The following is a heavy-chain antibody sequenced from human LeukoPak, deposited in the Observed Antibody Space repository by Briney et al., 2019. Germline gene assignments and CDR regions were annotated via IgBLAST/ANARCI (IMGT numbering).Heavy chain of an antibody. CDR3: AMRTRNY. CDR1: GFTFSSYG. V-gene: IGHV3-30*03. CDR2: ISYDGSNK. D-gene: IGHD1-14*01. J-gene: IGHJ4*02. Sequence: PGGSLRLSCAASGFTFSSYGMHWVRQAPGKGLEWVAVISYDGSNKYYADSVKGRFTISRDNSKNTLYLQMNSLRAEDTAVYYCAMRTRNYWGQGTLVTVSS.